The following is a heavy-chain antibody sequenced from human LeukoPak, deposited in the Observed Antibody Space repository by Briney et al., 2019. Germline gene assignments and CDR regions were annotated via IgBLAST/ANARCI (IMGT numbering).Heavy chain of an antibody. D-gene: IGHD2-8*02. J-gene: IGHJ3*02. Sequence: QPGGFLRLSCAASGFTLSSYAMSWVRQAPGKGLEWVSAISGSGGSTYYADSVKGRFTISRDNSKNTLYLQMNSLRAEDTAVYYCAKASGTGDAFDIWGQGTMVTVSS. V-gene: IGHV3-23*01. CDR1: GFTLSSYA. CDR2: ISGSGGST. CDR3: AKASGTGDAFDI.